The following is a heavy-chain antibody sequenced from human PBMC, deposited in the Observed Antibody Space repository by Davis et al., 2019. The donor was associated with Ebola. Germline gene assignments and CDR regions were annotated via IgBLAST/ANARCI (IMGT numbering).Heavy chain of an antibody. CDR1: GGSISSSNW. J-gene: IGHJ5*02. D-gene: IGHD3-3*01. CDR2: IYYSGST. Sequence: SETLSLTCAVSGGSISSSNWWSWVRQPPGKGLEWIGSIYYSGSTYFNPSLKSRVTISVDTSKNQFSLKLSSVTAADTAVYYCARQWVFWSGYYTGLDWFDPWGQGTLVTVSS. V-gene: IGHV4-39*01. CDR3: ARQWVFWSGYYTGLDWFDP.